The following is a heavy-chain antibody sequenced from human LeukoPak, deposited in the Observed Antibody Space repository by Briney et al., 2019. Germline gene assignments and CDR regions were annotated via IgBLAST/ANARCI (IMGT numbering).Heavy chain of an antibody. Sequence: GGSLRLSCVTSGFTFNTYAMTWVRQAPGKGLEWVSVISGSGDATNYADSVKGRFTISRDNSKNTLFLQMNRLRADDTAVYYCTRDYKADCWGQGTPVTVSS. D-gene: IGHD1-1*01. V-gene: IGHV3-23*01. J-gene: IGHJ4*02. CDR3: TRDYKADC. CDR1: GFTFNTYA. CDR2: ISGSGDAT.